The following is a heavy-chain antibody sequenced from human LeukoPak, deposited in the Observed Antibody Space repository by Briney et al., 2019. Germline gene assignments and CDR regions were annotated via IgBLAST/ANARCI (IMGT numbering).Heavy chain of an antibody. V-gene: IGHV4-34*01. CDR1: GGSFSGYY. CDR2: INHSGST. Sequence: SETLSLTCAVYGGSFSGYYWSWIRQPPGKGLEWIGEINHSGSTNYNPSLKSRVTISVDTSKNQFSLKLSSVTAADTAVYYCARDLYSSRTNDAFVVWGRGTMVTVSS. D-gene: IGHD6-13*01. J-gene: IGHJ3*01. CDR3: ARDLYSSRTNDAFVV.